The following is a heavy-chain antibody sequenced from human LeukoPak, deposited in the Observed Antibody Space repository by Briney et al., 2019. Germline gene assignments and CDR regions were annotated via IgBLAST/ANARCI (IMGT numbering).Heavy chain of an antibody. V-gene: IGHV3-33*01. J-gene: IGHJ3*02. D-gene: IGHD3-3*01. CDR1: GFTFSSYG. CDR2: IWYDGSNK. Sequence: PGGSLRLSCAASGFTFSSYGMHWVRQAPGKGLEWVAVIWYDGSNKYYADSVKGRFTISRDNSKNTLYLQMNSLRAEDTAVYYCARDRGIFGVAPDAFDIWGQGTMVTVSS. CDR3: ARDRGIFGVAPDAFDI.